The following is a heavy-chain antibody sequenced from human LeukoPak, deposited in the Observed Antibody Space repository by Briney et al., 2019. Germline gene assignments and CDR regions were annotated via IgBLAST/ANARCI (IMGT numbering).Heavy chain of an antibody. V-gene: IGHV3-9*01. CDR2: ISWNSGSI. CDR1: GFTLDDYA. CDR3: AKDRTGKGDYFDY. D-gene: IGHD3/OR15-3a*01. J-gene: IGHJ4*02. Sequence: GGSLRLSCAAPGFTLDDYAMHWVRQAPGKGLEWVSGISWNSGSIGYADSVKGRFTISRDNAKNSLYLQMNSLRTEDTALYYCAKDRTGKGDYFDYWGQGTLVTVSS.